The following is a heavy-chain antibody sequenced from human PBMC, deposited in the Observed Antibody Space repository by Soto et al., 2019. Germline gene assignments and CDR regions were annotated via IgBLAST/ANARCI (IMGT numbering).Heavy chain of an antibody. CDR3: ARDHLTGYYYYGSDV. Sequence: PSETLSLTCSVSGGPVSSSPYYWSWIRQPPGKGLEWIGYIYDSGITNYNPSLKSRVTISVDTSKNQFSLNLSSVTAADTAVYYCARDHLTGYYYYGSDVWGQGTTVTVSS. CDR2: IYDSGIT. V-gene: IGHV4-61*01. J-gene: IGHJ6*02. CDR1: GGPVSSSPYY. D-gene: IGHD3-9*01.